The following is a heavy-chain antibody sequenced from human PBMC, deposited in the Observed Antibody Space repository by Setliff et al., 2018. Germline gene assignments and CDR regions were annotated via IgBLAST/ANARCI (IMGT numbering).Heavy chain of an antibody. J-gene: IGHJ6*03. V-gene: IGHV3-23*01. D-gene: IGHD2-15*01. CDR2: VIQVGSG. CDR3: AKESGAHYFYYYYMDV. CDR1: GFTFRDYS. Sequence: PGESLKISCATSGFTFRDYSMVWVRQVPGKGLEWVAGVIQVGSGVYADSVKGRSTISRDNSKNTLYLQMNSLRAEDTAVYFCAKESGAHYFYYYYMDVWGKGTTVTVSS.